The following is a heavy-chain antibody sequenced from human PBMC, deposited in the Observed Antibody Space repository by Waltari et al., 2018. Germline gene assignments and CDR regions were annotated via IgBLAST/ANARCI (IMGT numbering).Heavy chain of an antibody. CDR1: GFTFSSYA. CDR2: ISGSGGST. Sequence: EVQLLESGGGLVQPGGSLRLSCAASGFTFSSYAMSWVHQAPGKGLEWVSAISGSGGSTYYADSVKGRFTISRDNSKNTLYLQMNSLRAEDTAVYYCAKFESSSHFYYYYGMDVWGQGTTVTVSS. V-gene: IGHV3-23*01. D-gene: IGHD6-13*01. J-gene: IGHJ6*02. CDR3: AKFESSSHFYYYYGMDV.